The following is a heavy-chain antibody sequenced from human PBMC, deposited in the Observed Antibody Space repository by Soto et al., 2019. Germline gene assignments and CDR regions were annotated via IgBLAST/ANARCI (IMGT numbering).Heavy chain of an antibody. CDR1: GYTFTSYG. CDR3: AREREDNIVVVPAVRYGMDV. V-gene: IGHV1-18*01. D-gene: IGHD2-2*01. CDR2: ISAYNGNT. Sequence: ASVKVSCKASGYTFTSYGISWVRQAPGQGLEWMGWISAYNGNTNYAQKLQGRVTMTTDTSTRTAYMELRSLRSDDTAVYYCAREREDNIVVVPAVRYGMDVWGQGTMVTVSS. J-gene: IGHJ6*02.